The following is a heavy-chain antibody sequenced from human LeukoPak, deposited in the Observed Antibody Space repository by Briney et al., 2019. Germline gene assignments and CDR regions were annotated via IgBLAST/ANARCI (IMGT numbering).Heavy chain of an antibody. D-gene: IGHD3-10*01. J-gene: IGHJ6*03. Sequence: NPSETLSLTCTVSGGSISSYYWNWIRQPPGKGLEWIGYIYYSGSTNYNPSLKSRVTISVDTSKNQFSLKLRSVTAADTAVYYCARVEEGYGSGRRENYYYYYMDVWGKGTTVTISS. CDR1: GGSISSYY. CDR2: IYYSGST. CDR3: ARVEEGYGSGRRENYYYYYMDV. V-gene: IGHV4-59*01.